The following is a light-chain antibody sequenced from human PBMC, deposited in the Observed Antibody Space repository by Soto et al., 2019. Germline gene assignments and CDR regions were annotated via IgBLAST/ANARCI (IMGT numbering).Light chain of an antibody. J-gene: IGLJ2*01. CDR1: TSNLGGNT. CDR3: AAWDDSLNAVV. CDR2: TNN. V-gene: IGLV1-44*01. Sequence: QAVVTQPPSVSGTPGHKVSIACSGSTSNLGGNTVNWYQQLPGTAPKLLIYTNNQRPSGVPDRFSGSKSGTSASLAISGLRSEDEGDFYCAAWDDSLNAVVFGEGTKLTVL.